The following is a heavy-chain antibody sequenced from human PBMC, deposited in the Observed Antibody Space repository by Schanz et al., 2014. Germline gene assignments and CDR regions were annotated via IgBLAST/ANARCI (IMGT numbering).Heavy chain of an antibody. V-gene: IGHV1-69*02. J-gene: IGHJ2*01. CDR1: GGTFSSYT. Sequence: QLQLVQSGAEVKKPGSSVKVSCKLSGGTFSSYTISWMRQAPGQGLEWMGKIIPVLNIATYAQRFQGRVSITADTSTNTAYMELSSLTSDDTAVYYCARLSVAGRPHVNYWYFDLWGRGTLVTVSS. CDR3: ARLSVAGRPHVNYWYFDL. CDR2: IIPVLNIA. D-gene: IGHD6-19*01.